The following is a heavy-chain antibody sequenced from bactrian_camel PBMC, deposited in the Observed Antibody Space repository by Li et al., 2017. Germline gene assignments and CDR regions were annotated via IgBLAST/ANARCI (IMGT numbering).Heavy chain of an antibody. J-gene: IGHJ6*01. CDR2: INGVGDIT. V-gene: IGHV3S1*01. D-gene: IGHD2*01. CDR1: GYTFSSHY. CDR3: AKVGIRGAFDY. Sequence: HVQLVESGGDLVQPGGSLKLSCAASGYTFSSHYMTWARQAPGKGLEWVSGINGVGDITTYADSVKGRFTMSRDSAKNTLYLELNSLKTEDTAMYRCAKVGIRGAFDYWGQGTQVTVS.